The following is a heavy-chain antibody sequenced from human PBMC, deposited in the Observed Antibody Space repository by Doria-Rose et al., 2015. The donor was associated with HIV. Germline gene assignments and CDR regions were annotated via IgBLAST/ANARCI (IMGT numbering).Heavy chain of an antibody. CDR3: ARIKSSRWYHKYYFDF. V-gene: IGHV2-26*01. Sequence: QVQLVQSGPVLVKPTETLTLTCTVSGVSLSSPGMGVSWIRQPPGKALEWLANIFSDDERSYTTSLKTRLTISRCTSKSQVVLTMTDMDPVDTATYYCARIKSSRWYHKYYFDFWVREPWSSSPQ. CDR1: GVSLSSPGMG. D-gene: IGHD6-13*01. CDR2: IFSDDER. J-gene: IGHJ4*02.